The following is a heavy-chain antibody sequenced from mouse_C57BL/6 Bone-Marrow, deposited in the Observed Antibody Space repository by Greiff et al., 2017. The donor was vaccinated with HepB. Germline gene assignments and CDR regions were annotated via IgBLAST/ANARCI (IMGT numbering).Heavy chain of an antibody. J-gene: IGHJ1*03. CDR1: GFTFSSYG. D-gene: IGHD1-1*01. CDR2: ISSGGSYT. Sequence: EVKLVESGGDLVKPGGSLKLSCAASGFTFSSYGMSWVRQTPDKRLEWVATISSGGSYTYYPDSVKGRFTISRDNAKNTLYLQMSSLKSEDTAMYYCARGTTVDVWGTGTTVTVSS. CDR3: ARGTTVDV. V-gene: IGHV5-6*01.